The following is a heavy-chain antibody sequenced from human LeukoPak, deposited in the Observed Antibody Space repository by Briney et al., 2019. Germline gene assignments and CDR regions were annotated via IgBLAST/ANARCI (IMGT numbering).Heavy chain of an antibody. D-gene: IGHD1-7*01. V-gene: IGHV3-48*03. Sequence: GGSLRLSCAASGFTFSSYEMNWVRQAPGKGLEWVSYISTSGNTRYYADSVKGRFTISRDNAKNSLYLQMNSLRVEDTAVYYCARELSGTTSYYFDYWGQGTLVTLSS. CDR2: ISTSGNTR. J-gene: IGHJ4*02. CDR1: GFTFSSYE. CDR3: ARELSGTTSYYFDY.